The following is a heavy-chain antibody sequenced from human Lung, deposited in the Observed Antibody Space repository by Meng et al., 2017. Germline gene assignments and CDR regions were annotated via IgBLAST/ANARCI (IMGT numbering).Heavy chain of an antibody. D-gene: IGHD3-10*01. CDR3: AHYKYYSGPRAYWDYFDD. J-gene: IGHJ4*02. CDR2: IYCDDAK. Sequence: QFSVTVPGPTLLKPSPTLLLPCAFPGLTLAASGGGVSWYHQPRGQALEWLAVIYCDDAKHYSPSLNNRLPITQDTSTDHAVHTIPNLDPVDAATDFCAHYKYYSGPRAYWDYFDDWGQGTLVTVSS. CDR1: GLTLAASGGG. V-gene: IGHV2-5*02.